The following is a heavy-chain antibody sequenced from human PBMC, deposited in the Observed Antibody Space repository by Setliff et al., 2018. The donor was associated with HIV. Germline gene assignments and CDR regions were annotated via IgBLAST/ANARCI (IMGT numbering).Heavy chain of an antibody. CDR1: GGSIDNNKYY. CDR3: ARGYRAVAGQYYFDY. Sequence: SETLSLTCSVSGGSIDNNKYYWTWIRQPPGKGLEWTGSIYHTGRTYYNRSLESRLTISIDTSKNQFSLKLTSVTAADTAVYYCARGYRAVAGQYYFDYWGQGTLVTVSS. J-gene: IGHJ4*02. D-gene: IGHD6-19*01. V-gene: IGHV4-39*07. CDR2: IYHTGRT.